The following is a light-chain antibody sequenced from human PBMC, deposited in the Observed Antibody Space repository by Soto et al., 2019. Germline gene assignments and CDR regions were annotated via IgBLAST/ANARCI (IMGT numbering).Light chain of an antibody. CDR2: GNS. CDR1: SSNIGAGYD. V-gene: IGLV1-40*01. CDR3: QSYDSGLGGYV. J-gene: IGLJ1*01. Sequence: QSALTQPPSVSGAPGQRVTISCTGSSSNIGAGYDVHWYQQLPGTAPKLLIYGNSNRPSGVPDRFSGSKSGTSASLAITGFKAGYGVVYYGQSYDSGLGGYVFGPGTKVPAL.